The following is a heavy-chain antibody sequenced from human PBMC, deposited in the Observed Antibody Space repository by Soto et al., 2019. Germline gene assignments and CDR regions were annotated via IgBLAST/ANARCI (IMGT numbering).Heavy chain of an antibody. J-gene: IGHJ6*02. CDR1: GYTLTELS. D-gene: IGHD6-19*01. Sequence: ASVKVSCKVSGYTLTELSMHWVRQAPGKGLEWMGGFDPEDGETIYAQKFQGRVTMTEDTSTDTAYMELSSLRSEDTAVYYCATDKVAGLFYYYYGMDVWGQGATVTVSS. CDR3: ATDKVAGLFYYYYGMDV. CDR2: FDPEDGET. V-gene: IGHV1-24*01.